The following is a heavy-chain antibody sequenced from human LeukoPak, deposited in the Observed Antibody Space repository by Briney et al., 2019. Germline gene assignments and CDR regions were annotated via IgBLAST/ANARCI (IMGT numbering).Heavy chain of an antibody. Sequence: PGGSLRLSCGGSGFTFSNYWMSWVRQAPGKGLEWAATIIQDGSAKDYMDSVKGRFTISRDNAKNSLYLQMNSLRVEDTAVYYCAREPFDYWGQGTLVTVSS. CDR2: IIQDGSAK. J-gene: IGHJ4*02. V-gene: IGHV3-7*01. CDR3: AREPFDY. CDR1: GFTFSNYW.